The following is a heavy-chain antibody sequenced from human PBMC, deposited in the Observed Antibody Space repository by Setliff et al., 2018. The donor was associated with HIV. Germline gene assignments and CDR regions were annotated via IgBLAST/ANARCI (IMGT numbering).Heavy chain of an antibody. Sequence: SETLSLTCAVYGGSFSGYYWSWIRQPPGKGLEWIGEINHSGSTNYNPSLKSRATISVDTSMDQFSLKLNSVTAADTAVYYCAAASSWDPLLDYWGQGTLVT. J-gene: IGHJ4*02. D-gene: IGHD6-13*01. CDR1: GGSFSGYY. CDR2: INHSGST. V-gene: IGHV4-34*01. CDR3: AAASSWDPLLDY.